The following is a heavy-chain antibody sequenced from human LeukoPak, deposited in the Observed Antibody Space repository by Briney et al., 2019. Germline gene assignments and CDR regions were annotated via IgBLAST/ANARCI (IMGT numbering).Heavy chain of an antibody. D-gene: IGHD6-13*01. Sequence: PGGSLRLSCAASSYIFSDAWMNWVRQAPGKGLEWVSSISSSSSYIYYADSVRGRFTISRDNAKNSLYLQMNSLRAEDTAVYYCARHQGSSSWYRWFDPWGQGTLVTVPS. J-gene: IGHJ5*02. CDR2: ISSSSSYI. V-gene: IGHV3-21*01. CDR3: ARHQGSSSWYRWFDP. CDR1: SYIFSDAW.